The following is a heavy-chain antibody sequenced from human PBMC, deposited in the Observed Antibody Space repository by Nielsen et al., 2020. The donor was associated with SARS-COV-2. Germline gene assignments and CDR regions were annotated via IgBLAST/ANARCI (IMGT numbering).Heavy chain of an antibody. Sequence: VRQMPGKGLEWMGWISAYNGKTNYAQNFQGRVTMTTDRFTSTAYMELRSLSPDGTAVYYCARDSPYGWGNVHYLYGMDVWGQGTTVTVSS. CDR3: ARDSPYGWGNVHYLYGMDV. J-gene: IGHJ6*02. CDR2: ISAYNGKT. D-gene: IGHD3-10*01. V-gene: IGHV1-18*01.